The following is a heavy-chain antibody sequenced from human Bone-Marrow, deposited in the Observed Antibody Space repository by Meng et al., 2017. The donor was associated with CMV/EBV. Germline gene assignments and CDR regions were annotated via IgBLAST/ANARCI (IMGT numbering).Heavy chain of an antibody. Sequence: GESLKISCAASGFTFSSYWMSWVRQAPGKGLEWVANIKQDGSEKYYVDSVKGQFTISRDNAKNSLYLQMNSLRAEDTAVYYCAREINLAAAGEDYFDYWGQGTLVTVSS. J-gene: IGHJ4*02. CDR3: AREINLAAAGEDYFDY. CDR1: GFTFSSYW. V-gene: IGHV3-7*01. D-gene: IGHD6-13*01. CDR2: IKQDGSEK.